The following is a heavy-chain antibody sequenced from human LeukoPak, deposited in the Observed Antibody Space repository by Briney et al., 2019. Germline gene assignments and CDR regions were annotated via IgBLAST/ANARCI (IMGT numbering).Heavy chain of an antibody. D-gene: IGHD3-3*01. CDR1: GYSISGGFY. V-gene: IGHV4-38-2*02. CDR3: ARLVNWSGYYGHFDY. Sequence: PSETLSLTCTVSGYSISGGFYWGWIRQPPGKGLDWIGSIYHSGSTYYNLSLKSRVTLSVETSKNQFSLKLSSVTAADTAVYYCARLVNWSGYYGHFDYWGQGTLVTVSS. CDR2: IYHSGST. J-gene: IGHJ4*02.